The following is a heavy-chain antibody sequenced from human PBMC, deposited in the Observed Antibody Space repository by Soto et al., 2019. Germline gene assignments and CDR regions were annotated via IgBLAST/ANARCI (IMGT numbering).Heavy chain of an antibody. CDR2: ISAYNGNT. D-gene: IGHD3-10*01. CDR1: GYTFTSYG. J-gene: IGHJ6*02. Sequence: ASVKVSCKASGYTFTSYGISWVRQAPGQGLEWMGWISAYNGNTNYAQKLQGRVTMTTDTSTSTAYMELRSLRSDDTAVYYCATLTRGSNSMYGGSGRGYGMDVWGQGTTVTVSS. V-gene: IGHV1-18*01. CDR3: ATLTRGSNSMYGGSGRGYGMDV.